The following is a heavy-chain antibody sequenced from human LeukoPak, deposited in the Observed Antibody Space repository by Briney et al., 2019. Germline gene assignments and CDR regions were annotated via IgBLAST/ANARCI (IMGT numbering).Heavy chain of an antibody. CDR3: ARWSYYDSSGYYSVLYYFDY. J-gene: IGHJ4*02. V-gene: IGHV5-51*01. D-gene: IGHD3-22*01. CDR2: IYPGDSDT. Sequence: GESLKISCKGSGYSFTSYWIAWVRQMPGKGLEWMGIIYPGDSDTRYSPSFQGQVTISADKSISTAYLQWSSLKASDTAMYYCARWSYYDSSGYYSVLYYFDYWGQGTLVTVSS. CDR1: GYSFTSYW.